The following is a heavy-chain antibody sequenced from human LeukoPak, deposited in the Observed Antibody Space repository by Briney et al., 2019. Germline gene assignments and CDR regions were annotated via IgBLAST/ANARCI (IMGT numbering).Heavy chain of an antibody. J-gene: IGHJ4*02. CDR3: ATGYCSSTSCYYHFDY. CDR2: FDPEDGET. CDR1: GYTLTELS. V-gene: IGHV1-24*01. Sequence: EASVKVSCKVSGYTLTELSMHWVRQAPGKGLEWMGGFDPEDGETIYAQKFQGRVTMTEDTSTDTAYMELSSLGSEDTAVYYCATGYCSSTSCYYHFDYWGQGTLVTVSS. D-gene: IGHD2-2*01.